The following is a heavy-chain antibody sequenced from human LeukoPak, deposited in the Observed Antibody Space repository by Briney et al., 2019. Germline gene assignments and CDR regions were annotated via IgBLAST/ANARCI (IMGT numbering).Heavy chain of an antibody. V-gene: IGHV4-61*01. Sequence: SETLSLTCTVAGGSVSSGSYYWSWIRQSQGKGLEWLGYIYYSGNTNYNPSLRSRITILVDTSKNQFSLTMRSVTAADTAVYYCARDWPGSYYYYGMDVWGQGTTVTVSS. J-gene: IGHJ6*02. CDR1: GGSVSSGSYY. CDR2: IYYSGNT. CDR3: ARDWPGSYYYYGMDV. D-gene: IGHD6-19*01.